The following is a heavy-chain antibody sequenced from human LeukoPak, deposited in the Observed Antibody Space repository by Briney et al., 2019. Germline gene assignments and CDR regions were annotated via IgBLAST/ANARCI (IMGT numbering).Heavy chain of an antibody. D-gene: IGHD2-15*01. CDR2: ISAGGGST. CDR3: VKAVVGVAAIVY. J-gene: IGHJ4*02. V-gene: IGHV3-23*01. Sequence: PGGSLRLSCAASGFTFSSYAMTWVRQAPGKGLEWVSGISAGGGSTYYADSVKGRFTISRDNSKNTLYLQMNSLRAEDTAIYYCVKAVVGVAAIVYWGQGTLVTVSS. CDR1: GFTFSSYA.